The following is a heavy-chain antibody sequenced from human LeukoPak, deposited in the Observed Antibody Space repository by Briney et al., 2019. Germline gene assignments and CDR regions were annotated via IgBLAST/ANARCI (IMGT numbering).Heavy chain of an antibody. CDR2: IYHSGST. D-gene: IGHD3-22*01. J-gene: IGHJ6*03. V-gene: IGHV4-38-2*01. CDR1: GYSISSGYY. CDR3: ARLVSYYDSSGYYYYYYYYYMDV. Sequence: SETLSLTCAVSGYSISSGYYWGWIRQPPGKGLEWIGSIYHSGSTCYNPSLKSRVTISVDTSKNQFSLKLSSVTAADTAVYYCARLVSYYDSSGYYYYYYYYYMDVWGKGTTVTVSS.